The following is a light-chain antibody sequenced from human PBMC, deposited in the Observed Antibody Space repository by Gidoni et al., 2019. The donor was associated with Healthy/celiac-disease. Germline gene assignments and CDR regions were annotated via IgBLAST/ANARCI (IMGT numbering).Light chain of an antibody. J-gene: IGKJ4*01. CDR2: AAS. CDR1: QSISSY. V-gene: IGKV1-39*01. CDR3: QQSYSTPPLT. Sequence: DIQMTQPPSSLSASVGDRVTITCRARQSISSYLNWYQQKPGKAPKLLIYAASSLQSGIPSRFSGSGCGTDFTITISSLQPEDFATYYCQQSYSTPPLTFGGGTKVEIK.